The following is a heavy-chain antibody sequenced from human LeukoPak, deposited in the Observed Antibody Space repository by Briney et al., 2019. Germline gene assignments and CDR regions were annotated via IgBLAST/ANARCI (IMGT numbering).Heavy chain of an antibody. J-gene: IGHJ4*01. CDR3: ARGRESYNSGYSQGSPLDY. Sequence: GESLKISCKGSGYRFTNYWIAWVRQIPGKGLEWMGIIFPGDSDTTYSPSFQDQVTISVDKSISTAYLQWSSLKASDTAMFFCARGRESYNSGYSQGSPLDYWGQGTLVTVSS. CDR2: IFPGDSDT. V-gene: IGHV5-51*01. D-gene: IGHD3-22*01. CDR1: GYRFTNYW.